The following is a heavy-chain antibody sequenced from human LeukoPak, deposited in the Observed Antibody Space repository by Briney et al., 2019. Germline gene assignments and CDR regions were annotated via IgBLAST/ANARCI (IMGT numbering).Heavy chain of an antibody. CDR3: AREDDSWGPNNLYL. V-gene: IGHV3-23*01. J-gene: IGHJ3*01. D-gene: IGHD7-27*01. CDR2: ISCSGCTT. Sequence: GGSLRLSCAASGFTFNNYDMTWVRLAPGKGLEWVSNISCSGCTTYYADSVEGRFTSSRDNAKNTLYLQRNSLKDKDTAVYYCAREDDSWGPNNLYLWGQGTMVTVSS. CDR1: GFTFNNYD.